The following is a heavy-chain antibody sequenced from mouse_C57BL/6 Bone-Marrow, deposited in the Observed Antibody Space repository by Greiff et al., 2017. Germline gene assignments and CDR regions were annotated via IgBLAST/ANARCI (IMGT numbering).Heavy chain of an antibody. CDR2: IYPRDGST. D-gene: IGHD1-1*01. V-gene: IGHV1-85*01. CDR1: GYTFTSYD. J-gene: IGHJ1*03. Sequence: QVQLQQSGPELVKPGASVKLSCKASGYTFTSYDINWVKQRPGQGLEWIGWIYPRDGSTKYNEKFKGKATLTVDTSSSTAYLELHSLTSEDSAVVFCARIEFDGSGGGWCFDVWGTGTTVTVSS. CDR3: ARIEFDGSGGGWCFDV.